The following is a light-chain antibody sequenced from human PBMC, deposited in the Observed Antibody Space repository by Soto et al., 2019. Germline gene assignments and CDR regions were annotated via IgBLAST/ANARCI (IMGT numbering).Light chain of an antibody. CDR2: EGT. V-gene: IGLV2-23*01. Sequence: QSALTQPASVSGSPGQSITISCTGTSSDVGSYNLVSWYQQHPGKAPKLMIYEGTNRPSGVSNRFSGSKSGNTASLTTSGLQAEDEAHYYCSSYAGRVVFGGGTKLTVL. J-gene: IGLJ2*01. CDR1: SSDVGSYNL. CDR3: SSYAGRVV.